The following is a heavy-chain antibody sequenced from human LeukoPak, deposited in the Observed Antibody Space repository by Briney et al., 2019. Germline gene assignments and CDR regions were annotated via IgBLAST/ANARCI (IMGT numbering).Heavy chain of an antibody. CDR3: ARDTERDYDFWSGAGFGMDV. Sequence: KPSETLSLTCAVYGGSFSGYYWSWIRQPPGKGLEWIGEINHSGSTNYNPSLKSRVTISVDTSKNQFSLKLSSVTAADTAVYYCARDTERDYDFWSGAGFGMDVWGQGTTVTVSS. CDR1: GGSFSGYY. CDR2: INHSGST. D-gene: IGHD3-3*01. J-gene: IGHJ6*02. V-gene: IGHV4-34*01.